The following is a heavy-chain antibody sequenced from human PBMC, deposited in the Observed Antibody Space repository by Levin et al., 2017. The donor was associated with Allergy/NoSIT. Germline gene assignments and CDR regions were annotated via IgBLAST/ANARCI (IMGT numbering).Heavy chain of an antibody. CDR3: ARSGGRSTFFGVAVPGYYGLDV. J-gene: IGHJ6*02. CDR1: GFTFTEYG. V-gene: IGHV3-23*01. D-gene: IGHD3-3*01. CDR2: ISGSRGRT. Sequence: PGGSLRLSCAASGFTFTEYGMSWVRQAPGKGLEWVSIISGSRGRTYYADSVKGRFTISGDTSRNTLYLEMNSLRAEDTALYYGARSGGRSTFFGVAVPGYYGLDVWGQGTTVTVSS.